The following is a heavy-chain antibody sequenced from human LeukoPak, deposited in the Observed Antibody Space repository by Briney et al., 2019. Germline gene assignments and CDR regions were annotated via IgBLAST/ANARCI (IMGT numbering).Heavy chain of an antibody. Sequence: GGSLRLSCTASGFTFSSYAMSWVRQAPGKGLKWVSSISESGDTPYYADSVKGRFTISRDNSRSTLYLQMNSLRAEDTAVYFCARVAYYRVTADQITDAFDVWGHGTVVTVSS. J-gene: IGHJ3*01. V-gene: IGHV3-23*01. CDR1: GFTFSSYA. CDR2: ISESGDTP. CDR3: ARVAYYRVTADQITDAFDV. D-gene: IGHD2-21*02.